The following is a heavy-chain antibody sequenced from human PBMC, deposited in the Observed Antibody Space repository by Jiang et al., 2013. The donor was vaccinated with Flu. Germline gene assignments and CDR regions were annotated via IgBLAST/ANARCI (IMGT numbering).Heavy chain of an antibody. CDR3: ARGPSSAWWYFDL. V-gene: IGHV6-1*01. CDR2: TFYRSKWFN. Sequence: QTLSLTCAISGDSVSSDRAAWNWIRQSPSRGLEWLGKTFYRSKWFNDYAGLVRSRITISPGTSKNQFSLQLNSVTPEDTAVYYCARGPSSAWWYFDLWGRGTLVT. J-gene: IGHJ2*01. D-gene: IGHD3-22*01. CDR1: GDSVSSDRAA.